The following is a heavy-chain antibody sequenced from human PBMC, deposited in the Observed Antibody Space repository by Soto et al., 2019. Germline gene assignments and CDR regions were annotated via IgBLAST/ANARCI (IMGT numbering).Heavy chain of an antibody. J-gene: IGHJ4*02. CDR1: GDSVSSNSAA. D-gene: IGHD6-13*01. CDR3: ARKTSSWGPYFDC. V-gene: IGHV6-1*01. CDR2: TYYRSKWYN. Sequence: PSQTLSLTCAISGDSVSSNSAAWSWIRQSPSRGLEWLGRTYYRSKWYNEYAESVESRISINPDTSKNHISLQMSAVTHEDTAVYYCARKTSSWGPYFDCWGQGTMVTVSS.